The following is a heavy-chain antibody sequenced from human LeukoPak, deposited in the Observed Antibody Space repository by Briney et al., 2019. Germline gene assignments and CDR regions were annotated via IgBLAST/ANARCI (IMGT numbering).Heavy chain of an antibody. Sequence: LETLSLTCAVYGGSFSGYYWSWIRQPPGKGLEWIGEINHSGSTHYNPSLKSRVTISVDTSKIQFSLKLSSVTAADTAVYYCARAPYDSSDYWGQGTLVTVSS. V-gene: IGHV4-34*01. D-gene: IGHD3-22*01. J-gene: IGHJ4*02. CDR1: GGSFSGYY. CDR3: ARAPYDSSDY. CDR2: INHSGST.